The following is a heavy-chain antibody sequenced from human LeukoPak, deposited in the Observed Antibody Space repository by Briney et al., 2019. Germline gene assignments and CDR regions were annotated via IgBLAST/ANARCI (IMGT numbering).Heavy chain of an antibody. Sequence: VASVKVSCKTSGYTFISHHLHWVRQAPGQGLEWMGVTNPDGGTTIYAQNFQGRVTMTRDMSTSTVYMELTGLRSEDTAILYCARGRFDGYYGGRGYYAWYFDLWGRGTLVTVSS. V-gene: IGHV1-46*01. CDR2: TNPDGGTT. D-gene: IGHD3-22*01. J-gene: IGHJ2*01. CDR1: GYTFISHH. CDR3: ARGRFDGYYGGRGYYAWYFDL.